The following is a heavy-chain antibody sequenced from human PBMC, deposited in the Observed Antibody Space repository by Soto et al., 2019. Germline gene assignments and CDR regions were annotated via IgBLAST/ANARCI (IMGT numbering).Heavy chain of an antibody. CDR3: ARGYSSSTSEYYYYYMGV. V-gene: IGHV4-34*01. J-gene: IGHJ6*03. CDR1: GGSFSGYY. CDR2: INHSGST. D-gene: IGHD6-6*01. Sequence: SETLSLTCAVYGGSFSGYYWSWIRQLPGKGLEWIGEINHSGSTNYNPSLKSRVTISVDTSKNQFSLKLSPVTAADTAVYYCARGYSSSTSEYYYYYMGVWAKGTTVTVSS.